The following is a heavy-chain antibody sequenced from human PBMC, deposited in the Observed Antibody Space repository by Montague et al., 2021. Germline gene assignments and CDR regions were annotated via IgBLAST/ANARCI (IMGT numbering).Heavy chain of an antibody. D-gene: IGHD4-17*01. CDR3: ARDYGDYSYYYGLDV. CDR2: SGSN. J-gene: IGHJ6*02. Sequence: SGSNNYNPSIKSRVTMSVDTSKNQFSLKVSSVTAADTAVYYCARDYGDYSYYYGLDVWGQCTTVTVSS. V-gene: IGHV4-4*07.